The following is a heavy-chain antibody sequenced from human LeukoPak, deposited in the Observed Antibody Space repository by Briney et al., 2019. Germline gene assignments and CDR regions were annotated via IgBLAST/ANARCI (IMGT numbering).Heavy chain of an antibody. V-gene: IGHV4-34*01. CDR2: INHSGST. CDR3: ARVNVGTAMAYDY. J-gene: IGHJ4*02. D-gene: IGHD5-18*01. CDR1: GGSFSGYY. Sequence: SETLSLTCAVYGGSFSGYYWSWIRQPPGKGLEWIGEINHSGSTNYNPSLKSRVTISVDTSKNQFSLKLSSVTAADTAVYYCARVNVGTAMAYDYWGQGTLATVSS.